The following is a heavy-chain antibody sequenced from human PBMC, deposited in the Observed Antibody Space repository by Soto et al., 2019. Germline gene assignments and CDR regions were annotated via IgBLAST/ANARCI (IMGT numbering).Heavy chain of an antibody. J-gene: IGHJ6*02. CDR1: GYTFINFG. D-gene: IGHD2-2*01. CDR3: ARLIPAGEFAVVPLSYSAMDF. V-gene: IGHV1-18*04. CDR2: ISPKNGNT. Sequence: ASVKVSCKASGYTFINFGITWVRQAPGQGLEWMGWISPKNGNTNYAQKFPGRLGMTTETSTTTSYMELRSLRSDDTAVYYCARLIPAGEFAVVPLSYSAMDFWG.